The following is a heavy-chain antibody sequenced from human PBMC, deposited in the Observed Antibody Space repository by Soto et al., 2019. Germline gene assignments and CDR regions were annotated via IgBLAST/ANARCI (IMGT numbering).Heavy chain of an antibody. J-gene: IGHJ4*02. V-gene: IGHV1-18*01. D-gene: IGHD6-13*01. Sequence: GASVKVSCKASGYTFTSYGISWVRQAPGQGLEWMGWISAYNGNTNYAQKLQGRVTMTTDTSTSTAYMELRSLRPDDTAVYYCARDLLPDSSSWYVYAYWGQGTLVTVSS. CDR2: ISAYNGNT. CDR3: ARDLLPDSSSWYVYAY. CDR1: GYTFTSYG.